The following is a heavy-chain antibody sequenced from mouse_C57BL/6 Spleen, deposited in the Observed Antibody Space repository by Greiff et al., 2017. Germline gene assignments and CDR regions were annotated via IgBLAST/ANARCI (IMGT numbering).Heavy chain of an antibody. J-gene: IGHJ2*01. Sequence: EVHLVESGGGLVKPGGSLKLSCAASGFTFSDYGMHWVRQAPEKGLEWVAYISSGSSTIYYADPVKGRFTISRDNANDTLFLQMTRLRSEATAMYYCARRGYYGYYFYYWGQGTTLTVSS. CDR3: ARRGYYGYYFYY. CDR1: GFTFSDYG. V-gene: IGHV5-17*01. D-gene: IGHD1-1*01. CDR2: ISSGSSTI.